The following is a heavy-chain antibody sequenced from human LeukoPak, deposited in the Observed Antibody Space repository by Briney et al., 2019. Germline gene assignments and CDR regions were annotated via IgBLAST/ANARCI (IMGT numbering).Heavy chain of an antibody. CDR1: GGSFSGYY. V-gene: IGHV4-34*01. CDR2: INHSRST. Sequence: SETLSLTCAVYGGSFSGYYWSWIRQPPGKGLEWIGEINHSRSTNYNPSLKSRVTISVDTSKNQFSLKLSSVTAADTAVYYCARGRGQQLWLYWGQGTLVTVSS. J-gene: IGHJ4*02. CDR3: ARGRGQQLWLY. D-gene: IGHD5-18*01.